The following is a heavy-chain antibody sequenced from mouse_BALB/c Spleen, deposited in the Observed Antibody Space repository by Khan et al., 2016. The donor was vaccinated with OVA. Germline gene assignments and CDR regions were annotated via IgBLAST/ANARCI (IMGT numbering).Heavy chain of an antibody. Sequence: VQLKQSGPDLVKPGASVKISCKASGYSFTGYYIHWVKQSPGKSLEWIGRVNPNNGGTSSNQKFKGKAILTVDKSSNTAYMELRSLTAEDSAVYSCAIYHGYVDVWGAGTTVTVSS. D-gene: IGHD1-1*01. CDR3: AIYHGYVDV. V-gene: IGHV1-26*01. CDR1: GYSFTGYY. J-gene: IGHJ1*01. CDR2: VNPNNGGT.